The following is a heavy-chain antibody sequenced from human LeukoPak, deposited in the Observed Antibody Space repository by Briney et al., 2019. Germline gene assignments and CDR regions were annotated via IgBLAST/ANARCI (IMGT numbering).Heavy chain of an antibody. CDR1: GFTFSHYW. CDR2: IKHDGSEK. D-gene: IGHD2-2*01. V-gene: IGHV3-7*03. CDR3: ARDPPYCSSTNCQIDY. Sequence: GGSLRLSCAASGFTFSHYWMSWVRQAPGKGLEWVANIKHDGSEKYYVGSVKGRFTISRDNAENSLYLQMNSLEAEDTAVYYCARDPPYCSSTNCQIDYWGQGTPVTVPS. J-gene: IGHJ4*02.